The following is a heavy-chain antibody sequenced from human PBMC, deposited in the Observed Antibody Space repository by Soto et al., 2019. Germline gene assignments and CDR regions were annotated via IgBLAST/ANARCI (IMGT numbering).Heavy chain of an antibody. J-gene: IGHJ5*02. D-gene: IGHD6-19*01. CDR2: IIPILDVA. Sequence: QVQLVQSGAEVKRPGSSVKVSCQTSGGTFRTYTINWVRQAPGQGLEWMGRIIPILDVANYAQKFQGRVTITADKSTSTAHMELRSLRSDDTAVYYCARSIQDDIGVAGPNDIWFDPWGQGTLVTVSS. V-gene: IGHV1-69*02. CDR3: ARSIQDDIGVAGPNDIWFDP. CDR1: GGTFRTYT.